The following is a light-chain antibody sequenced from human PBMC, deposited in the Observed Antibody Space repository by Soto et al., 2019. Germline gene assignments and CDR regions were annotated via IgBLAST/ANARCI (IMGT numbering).Light chain of an antibody. CDR3: SSYTSSSALVV. Sequence: QSALTQPASVSGSPGQSITISCTGTSSDVGGYKYVSWYQQHPGKAPKLMIYDVSNRPSGVSNRFSGSKSGNTASLAISGLQAEDEADYYCSSYTSSSALVVLVGGTKLTVL. CDR1: SSDVGGYKY. J-gene: IGLJ2*01. CDR2: DVS. V-gene: IGLV2-14*01.